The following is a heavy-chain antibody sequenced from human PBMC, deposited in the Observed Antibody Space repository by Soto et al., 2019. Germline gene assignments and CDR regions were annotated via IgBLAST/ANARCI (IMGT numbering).Heavy chain of an antibody. CDR3: AGGRYLDSSDYWVANLLFDH. J-gene: IGHJ4*02. V-gene: IGHV3-23*01. D-gene: IGHD3-22*01. CDR1: GFTFNSYV. CDR2: ISRSGRGSA. Sequence: EVQLLESGGALVQPGGSLRLSCAASGFTFNSYVMTWVRQAPGEGLECVSSISRSGRGSAYYADSVKGRFTISRDNSEITLFLQMNNLRDEDTALYYCAGGRYLDSSDYWVANLLFDHWGLGTLVNVSS.